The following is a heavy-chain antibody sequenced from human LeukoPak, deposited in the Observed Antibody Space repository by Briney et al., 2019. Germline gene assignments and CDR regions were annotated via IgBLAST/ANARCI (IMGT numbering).Heavy chain of an antibody. D-gene: IGHD1-26*01. V-gene: IGHV3-53*01. CDR2: IHSGGPT. CDR1: GFSVSSNY. Sequence: GSLRLSCAASGFSVSSNYMSWVRQAPGKGLEWVSVIHSGGPTYYADSVKGRFTISRDNSKNTLYLQMNSLRAEDTAVYYCAKEGKWELLRMAFDIWGQGTMVTVSS. J-gene: IGHJ3*02. CDR3: AKEGKWELLRMAFDI.